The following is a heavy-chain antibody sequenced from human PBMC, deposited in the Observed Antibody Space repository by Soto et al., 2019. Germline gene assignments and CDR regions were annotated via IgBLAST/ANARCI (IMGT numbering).Heavy chain of an antibody. D-gene: IGHD2-21*01. CDR1: GYSLRELP. CDR2: LNPTHGET. J-gene: IGHJ3*02. Sequence: QVHLVQSGAEVKKLGASVRVSCKVSGYSLRELPMHWVRQAPGKGLEWMGGLNPTHGETIYAQKFQDRVTMTEDTATNTASRDRTSRRSGDTAVISLAVLLLWRGESRQAFDIWGQGTLVAVSS. CDR3: AVLLLWRGESRQAFDI. V-gene: IGHV1-24*01.